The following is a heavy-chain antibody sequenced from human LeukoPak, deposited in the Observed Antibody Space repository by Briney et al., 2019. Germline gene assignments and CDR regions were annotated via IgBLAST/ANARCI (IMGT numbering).Heavy chain of an antibody. D-gene: IGHD6-6*01. V-gene: IGHV3-11*01. CDR3: ARSIESSNPPYYYFYMDI. J-gene: IGHJ6*03. Sequence: PGGSLRLSCAASGFTFSDYYMSWIRQAPGKGLEWLSYISSSGKTMSYADSVKGRFTISRDNAKNSLYLQLNSLRAEDTAVYFCARSIESSNPPYYYFYMDIWGKGTTVTVSS. CDR2: ISSSGKTM. CDR1: GFTFSDYY.